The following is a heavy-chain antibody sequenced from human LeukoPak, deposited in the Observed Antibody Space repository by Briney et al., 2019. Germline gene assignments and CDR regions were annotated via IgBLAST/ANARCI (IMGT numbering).Heavy chain of an antibody. CDR1: GGSISSGDYY. Sequence: SQTLSLTCSVSGGSISSGDYYWSWIRQPPGKGLEWIAYIYYSGSTYYNPSLKSRVTISVDTSKNQFSLKLSSVTAADTAVYYCARHLGYCTSTSYYRVFDYWGQGTLVTVSS. D-gene: IGHD2-2*01. CDR3: ARHLGYCTSTSYYRVFDY. J-gene: IGHJ4*02. CDR2: IYYSGST. V-gene: IGHV4-30-4*08.